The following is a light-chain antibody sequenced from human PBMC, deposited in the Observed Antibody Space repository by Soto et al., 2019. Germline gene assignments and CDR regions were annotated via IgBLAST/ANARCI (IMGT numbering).Light chain of an antibody. J-gene: IGLJ2*01. V-gene: IGLV2-8*01. CDR3: ISYAGSDNLV. Sequence: QSALTQPPSASGSPGQSVAISCTGTSSDVGGYNYVSWYQQHPGKAPKLIIYDVSKRPSGVPDRFSGSKSGNTASLTVSGLQAEDEADYYCISYAGSDNLVFGGGTQLTVL. CDR1: SSDVGGYNY. CDR2: DVS.